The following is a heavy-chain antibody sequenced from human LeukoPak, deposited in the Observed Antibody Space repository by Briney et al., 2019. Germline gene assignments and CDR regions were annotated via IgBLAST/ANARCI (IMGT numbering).Heavy chain of an antibody. CDR2: IYYSGST. V-gene: IGHV4-39*01. J-gene: IGHJ4*02. Sequence: PSETLSLTCTVSGGSISSSSYYWGWIRQPPGKGLEWIGSIYYSGSTYYNPSLKSRVTMSVDTSKNQFSLKLSSVTAADTAVYYCARHGSGSYYNPELYYFDYWGQGTLVTVSS. D-gene: IGHD3-10*01. CDR3: ARHGSGSYYNPELYYFDY. CDR1: GGSISSSSYY.